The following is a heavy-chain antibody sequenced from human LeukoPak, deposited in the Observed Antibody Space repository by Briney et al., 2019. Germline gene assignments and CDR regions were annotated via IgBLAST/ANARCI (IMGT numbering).Heavy chain of an antibody. J-gene: IGHJ4*02. CDR3: ARGTSY. CDR2: IFSSGST. V-gene: IGHV4-61*02. Sequence: SETLSLTCTVSGGSISSDSFYWSWIRQPAGKGLEWIGRIFSSGSTNYNPSLKSRVTISIDTSKNQFPLKLSSVTAADTAVYYCARGTSYWGQGTLVTVSS. CDR1: GGSISSDSFY.